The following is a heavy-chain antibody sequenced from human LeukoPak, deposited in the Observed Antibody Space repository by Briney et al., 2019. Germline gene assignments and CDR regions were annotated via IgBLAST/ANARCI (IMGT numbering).Heavy chain of an antibody. CDR3: AAYYYDSSGYFA. CDR2: ISYSGST. J-gene: IGHJ5*02. Sequence: SETLSLTCTVSGGSISRTGYYWGWLPQPPGKGLEWIGSISYSGSTYYNPSLKSRVTISVDTSKHHFSLMLTSVAAADTAVYYCAAYYYDSSGYFACGQGTLVTDSS. V-gene: IGHV4-39*01. CDR1: GGSISRTGYY. D-gene: IGHD3-22*01.